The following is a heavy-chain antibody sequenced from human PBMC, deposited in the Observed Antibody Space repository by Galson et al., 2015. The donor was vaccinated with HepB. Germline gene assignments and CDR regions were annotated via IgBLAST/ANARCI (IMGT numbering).Heavy chain of an antibody. D-gene: IGHD6-13*01. CDR1: GFSLSTSGVG. J-gene: IGHJ3*02. Sequence: PALVTPPQTLTLTCTFSGFSLSTSGVGVGWIRQPPGKALEWLALIYWDDDKRYSPFLKSRLTITKDTSKNQVVLTMTNMDPVDTGTYYCAHSHSSSNWYGDAFDIWGQGTMVTVSS. V-gene: IGHV2-5*02. CDR2: IYWDDDK. CDR3: AHSHSSSNWYGDAFDI.